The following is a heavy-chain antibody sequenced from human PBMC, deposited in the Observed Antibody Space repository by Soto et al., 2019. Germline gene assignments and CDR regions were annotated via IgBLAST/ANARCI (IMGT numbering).Heavy chain of an antibody. D-gene: IGHD3-22*01. CDR1: GGTFSSYA. Sequence: QVQLVQSGAEVKKPGSSVKVSCKASGGTFSSYAISWVRQAPGQGLEWMGGIIPIFGTANYAQKFQGRVTITADESTSTAYMELSSLRSEDTAVYYCAIYYYDSSGYYFTTHEAGGMDVWGQGTTVTVSS. J-gene: IGHJ6*02. V-gene: IGHV1-69*01. CDR3: AIYYYDSSGYYFTTHEAGGMDV. CDR2: IIPIFGTA.